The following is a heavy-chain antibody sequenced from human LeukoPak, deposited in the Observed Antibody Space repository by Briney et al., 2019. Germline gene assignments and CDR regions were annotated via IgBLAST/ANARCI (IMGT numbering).Heavy chain of an antibody. J-gene: IGHJ3*02. Sequence: SETLSLTCTVSGGSISSYYWSWIRQPPGKGLEWIGYIYYSGSTNYNPSLKSRVAISVDTSKNQFSLKLSSVTAADTAVYCCARYDRVAFDIWGQGTMVTVSS. D-gene: IGHD3-22*01. CDR2: IYYSGST. CDR3: ARYDRVAFDI. CDR1: GGSISSYY. V-gene: IGHV4-59*01.